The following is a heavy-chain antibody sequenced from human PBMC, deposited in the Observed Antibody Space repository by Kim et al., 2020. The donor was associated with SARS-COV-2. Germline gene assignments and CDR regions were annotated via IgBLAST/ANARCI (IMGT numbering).Heavy chain of an antibody. Sequence: GGSLRLSCAASGFTFSSYNTNWVRQAPGKGLEWVSSISSSSSYIYYTDSVKGRFTISRDNVKNSLFLQMNSLRAEDMAVYYCATGMAAAASGYYFDYWGQGTPVTVSS. CDR3: ATGMAAAASGYYFDY. CDR2: ISSSSSYI. D-gene: IGHD2-15*01. CDR1: GFTFSSYN. V-gene: IGHV3-21*01. J-gene: IGHJ4*02.